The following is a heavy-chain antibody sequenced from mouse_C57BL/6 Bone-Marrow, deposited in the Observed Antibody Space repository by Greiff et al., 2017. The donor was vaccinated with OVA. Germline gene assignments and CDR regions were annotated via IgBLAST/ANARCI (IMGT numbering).Heavy chain of an antibody. V-gene: IGHV1-54*01. J-gene: IGHJ1*03. CDR1: GYAFTNYL. D-gene: IGHD1-1*01. Sequence: VQLQESGAELVRPGTSVKVSCKASGYAFTNYLIDWVKQRPGQGLEWIGVINPGSGGTNYNEKFKGKATLTADKSSSTAYMQLSSLTSEDSAVYFCARRGYGSSFGYFDVWGTGTTVTVSS. CDR2: INPGSGGT. CDR3: ARRGYGSSFGYFDV.